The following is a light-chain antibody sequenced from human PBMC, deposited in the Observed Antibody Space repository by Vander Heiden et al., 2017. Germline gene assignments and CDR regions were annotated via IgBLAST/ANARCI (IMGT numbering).Light chain of an antibody. Sequence: DIQMTQSPSSLSASVGDRVTITCRASQSISSYLNWYQQKLGKAPKLLIYAASSLQSGVPSRFSGSGSGTDFTLTISSLQHEDFATYYCQQSYSTPRTFGPGTKVDIK. CDR3: QQSYSTPRT. J-gene: IGKJ3*01. CDR1: QSISSY. CDR2: AAS. V-gene: IGKV1-39*01.